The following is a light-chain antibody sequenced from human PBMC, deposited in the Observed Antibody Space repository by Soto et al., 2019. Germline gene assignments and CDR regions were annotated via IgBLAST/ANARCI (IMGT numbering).Light chain of an antibody. CDR2: DAS. Sequence: EVVLTQSPATLSLSPGEGATLSCRASQSVGSYLAWYQQKPGQAPRLLIYDASNRATGIPARFSGSGSATNFTLTIISLEPEDFAVYYCQQRTNWPPPFTFGQGTRLEI. CDR3: QQRTNWPPPFT. J-gene: IGKJ5*01. CDR1: QSVGSY. V-gene: IGKV3-11*01.